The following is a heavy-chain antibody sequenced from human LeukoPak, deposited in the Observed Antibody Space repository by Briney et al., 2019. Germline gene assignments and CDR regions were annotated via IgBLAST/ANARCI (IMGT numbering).Heavy chain of an antibody. CDR1: GGSISSGGYY. Sequence: SQTLSLTCTVSGGSISSGGYYWSWIRQHPGEGLEWIGYIYYSGSTYYNPSLKSRITISVDTSKNQFSLKLRSVTAADTAVYYCAREGDGPPLNRFDPWGQGTLVTVSS. CDR3: AREGDGPPLNRFDP. J-gene: IGHJ5*02. V-gene: IGHV4-31*03. CDR2: IYYSGST.